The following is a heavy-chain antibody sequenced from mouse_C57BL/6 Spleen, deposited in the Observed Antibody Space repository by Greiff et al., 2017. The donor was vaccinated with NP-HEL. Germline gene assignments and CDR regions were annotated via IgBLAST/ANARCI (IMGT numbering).Heavy chain of an antibody. CDR2: IDPSDSYT. CDR3: ARGELGRNDFDY. D-gene: IGHD4-1*01. CDR1: GYTFTSYW. J-gene: IGHJ2*01. V-gene: IGHV1-50*01. Sequence: VQLQQPGAELVKPGASVKLSCKASGYTFTSYWMQWVKQRPGQGLEWIGEIDPSDSYTNYNQKFKGKATLTVDTSSSTAYMQLSSLTSEDSAVYYCARGELGRNDFDYWGQGTTLTVSS.